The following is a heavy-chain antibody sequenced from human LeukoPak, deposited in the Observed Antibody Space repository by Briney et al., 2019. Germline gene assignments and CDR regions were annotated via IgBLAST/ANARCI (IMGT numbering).Heavy chain of an antibody. Sequence: GGSLRPSCAASGSTFSSYGMHWVRQAPGKGLEWVAVIWYDGSNKYYADSVKGRFTISRDNSKNTLYLQMNSLRAEDTAVYYCARVDHGSGWYIMDYWGQGTLVTVSS. V-gene: IGHV3-33*01. D-gene: IGHD6-19*01. CDR2: IWYDGSNK. CDR3: ARVDHGSGWYIMDY. CDR1: GSTFSSYG. J-gene: IGHJ4*02.